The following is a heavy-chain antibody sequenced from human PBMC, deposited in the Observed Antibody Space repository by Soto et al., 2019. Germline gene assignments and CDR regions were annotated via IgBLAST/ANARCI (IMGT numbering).Heavy chain of an antibody. CDR3: AAKYTGYDYGYFDS. D-gene: IGHD5-12*01. Sequence: SVKVSCKASGYTFTSYGISWVRQARGQGIEWIGWIVVGSGNTNYAQKFQERVTITGDKSTSTAYMELSSLTSEDTAVYYCAAKYTGYDYGYFDSWGQGTQVTVSS. CDR1: GYTFTSYG. J-gene: IGHJ4*02. CDR2: IVVGSGNT. V-gene: IGHV1-58*02.